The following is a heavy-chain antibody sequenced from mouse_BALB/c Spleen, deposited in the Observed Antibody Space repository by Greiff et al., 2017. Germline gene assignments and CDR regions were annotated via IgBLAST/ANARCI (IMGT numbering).Heavy chain of an antibody. CDR1: GFTFSSFG. Sequence: EVKLVESGGGLVQPGGSRKLSCAASGFTFSSFGMHWVRQAPEKGLEWVAYISSGSSTIYYADTVKGRFTISRDNPKNTLFLQMTSLRSEDTAMYYCARPARATVFAYWGQGTLVTVSA. V-gene: IGHV5-17*02. CDR2: ISSGSSTI. J-gene: IGHJ3*01. CDR3: ARPARATVFAY. D-gene: IGHD3-1*01.